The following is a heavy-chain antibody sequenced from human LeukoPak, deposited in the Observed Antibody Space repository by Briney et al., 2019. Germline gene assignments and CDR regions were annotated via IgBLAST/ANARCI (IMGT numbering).Heavy chain of an antibody. D-gene: IGHD6-25*01. J-gene: IGHJ4*02. Sequence: PGGSLRRSCAASGFTFSSYAMSWVRQAPGKGLEWVSAISGSGASTYYADSVKGRFTISRDNSKNTLYLQMNSLRAEDTAVYYCAKDLGPFPGIAADWGQGTLVTVSS. V-gene: IGHV3-23*01. CDR2: ISGSGAST. CDR3: AKDLGPFPGIAAD. CDR1: GFTFSSYA.